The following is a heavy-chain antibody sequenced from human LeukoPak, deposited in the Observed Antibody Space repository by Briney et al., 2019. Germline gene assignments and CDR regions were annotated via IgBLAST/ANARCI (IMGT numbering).Heavy chain of an antibody. V-gene: IGHV3-21*01. J-gene: IGHJ4*02. D-gene: IGHD3-22*01. CDR3: ARVPGAYYDSSGYRGGY. CDR2: ISSSSSYI. CDR1: GFTFSSYS. Sequence: GGSLRLSCAASGFTFSSYSMNWVRRAPGKGLEGVSSISSSSSYIYYADTVKGRCTISRDNAKNSLYPQMNSLRAEDTAVYYCARVPGAYYDSSGYRGGYWGQGTLVTVSS.